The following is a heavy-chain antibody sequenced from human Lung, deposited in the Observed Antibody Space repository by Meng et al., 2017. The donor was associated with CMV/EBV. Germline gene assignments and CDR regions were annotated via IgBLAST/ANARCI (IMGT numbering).Heavy chain of an antibody. CDR2: VSYDGRNE. CDR3: AGKDYDFWSGFLH. Sequence: GESLKISCAAAGFTFSNYAMHWVRQAPGKGLEWVAAVSYDGRNEYYAGSVQGRFTISRDNSKNTLYLQMSSLRAEDTAVHYCAGKDYDFWSGFLHWGQGTLVTVSS. CDR1: GFTFSNYA. V-gene: IGHV3-30*04. D-gene: IGHD3-3*01. J-gene: IGHJ4*02.